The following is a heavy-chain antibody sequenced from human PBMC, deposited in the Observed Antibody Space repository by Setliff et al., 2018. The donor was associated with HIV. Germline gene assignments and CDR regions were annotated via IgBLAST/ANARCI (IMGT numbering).Heavy chain of an antibody. CDR1: GFAFSDYS. CDR2: ISSSSSTI. J-gene: IGHJ3*01. CDR3: ARDRVVGATLDPLDL. D-gene: IGHD1-26*01. Sequence: SLRLSCAASGFAFSDYSMSWVRQAPGKGLEWVSYISSSSSTIYYADSVKGRFTISRDNAKNTLYLQMNTLRAEDTAVYYCARDRVVGATLDPLDLWGQGTMVTVSS. V-gene: IGHV3-48*04.